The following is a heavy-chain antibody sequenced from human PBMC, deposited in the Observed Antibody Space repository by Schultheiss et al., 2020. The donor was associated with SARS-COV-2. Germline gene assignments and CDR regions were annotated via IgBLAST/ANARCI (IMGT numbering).Heavy chain of an antibody. CDR2: IYYSGNT. CDR3: ARAKMATTHFDY. J-gene: IGHJ4*02. V-gene: IGHV4-59*01. D-gene: IGHD5-24*01. CDR1: GGSISSYY. Sequence: SQTLSLTCTVSGGSISSYYWSWIRQPPGKGLEWIGYIYYSGNTNYNPSLKSRVTILIDTSKNHFSLKLSSVTAADTAVYYCARAKMATTHFDYWGQGTLVTVSS.